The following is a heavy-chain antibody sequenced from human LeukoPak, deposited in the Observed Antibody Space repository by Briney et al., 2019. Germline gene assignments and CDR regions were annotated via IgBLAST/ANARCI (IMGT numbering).Heavy chain of an antibody. CDR3: ARLVSDILTGYSDY. Sequence: SETLSLTCTVSGVSISSSSYYWGWLRPPPGKGLEWIGSIYYSGSTYYNPSLKSRVTISVDTSKNQFSLKLSSVTAADTAVYYCARLVSDILTGYSDYWGQGTLVTVSS. D-gene: IGHD3-9*01. CDR2: IYYSGST. V-gene: IGHV4-39*01. J-gene: IGHJ4*02. CDR1: GVSISSSSYY.